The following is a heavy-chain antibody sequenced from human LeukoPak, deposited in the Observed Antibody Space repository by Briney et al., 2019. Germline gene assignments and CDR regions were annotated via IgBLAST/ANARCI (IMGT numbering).Heavy chain of an antibody. CDR2: IKQDGSEK. Sequence: GGSLRLSCAASGFTFSNYWMIWVRQAPGKGLEWVGNIKQDGSEKRYADSVRGRFSISRDNAQTSLYLQMNSVRAEDTAVYYCARASDPWLQLTWGQGTLVTVSS. V-gene: IGHV3-7*05. CDR3: ARASDPWLQLT. D-gene: IGHD5-24*01. CDR1: GFTFSNYW. J-gene: IGHJ5*02.